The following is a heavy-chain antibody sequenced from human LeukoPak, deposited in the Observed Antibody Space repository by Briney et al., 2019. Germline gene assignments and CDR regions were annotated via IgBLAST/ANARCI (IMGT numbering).Heavy chain of an antibody. CDR1: GGTFSSYA. D-gene: IGHD3-22*01. CDR3: ARDLSIGPTSGAFDI. V-gene: IGHV1-69*13. J-gene: IGHJ3*02. Sequence: SVTVSCKASGGTFSSYAISWVRQAPGQGLEWMGGIIPIFGTANYAQKFQGRVTITADESTSTAYMELSSLRSEDTAVSYCARDLSIGPTSGAFDIWGQGTMVTVSS. CDR2: IIPIFGTA.